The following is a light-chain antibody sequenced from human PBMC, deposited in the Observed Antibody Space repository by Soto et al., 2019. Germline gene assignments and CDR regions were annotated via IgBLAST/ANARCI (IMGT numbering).Light chain of an antibody. V-gene: IGKV4-1*01. CDR1: QSVLYSSSNKNY. CDR2: WAS. Sequence: DIVMTQSPDSLAVSLGERATINCRSSQSVLYSSSNKNYLAWYQQKPGQPPKLLIYWASPRESGVPDRFSGSGSGTDFTLTISSLQAEDVAVYYGQQYCSSPWTFGQGTKVEIK. CDR3: QQYCSSPWT. J-gene: IGKJ1*01.